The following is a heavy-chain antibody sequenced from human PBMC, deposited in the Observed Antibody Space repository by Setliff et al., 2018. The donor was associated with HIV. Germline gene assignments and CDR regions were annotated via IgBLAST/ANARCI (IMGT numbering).Heavy chain of an antibody. CDR2: ISHSGGT. V-gene: IGHV4-31*03. Sequence: SETLSLTCTVSGGSISRGGYYWNWIRQLSGQGLEWMGYISHSGGTYYNPSLEGRVSLSVDTSKNQFSLHLSSVTAADTAVYFCARDGLRGYSYGIGWHIEVWGRGTLVTVSS. D-gene: IGHD5-18*01. J-gene: IGHJ2*01. CDR1: GGSISRGGYY. CDR3: ARDGLRGYSYGIGWHIEV.